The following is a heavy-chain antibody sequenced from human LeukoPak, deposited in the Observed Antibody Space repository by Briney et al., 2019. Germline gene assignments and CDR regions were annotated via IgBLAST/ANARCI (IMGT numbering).Heavy chain of an antibody. CDR2: INPYSGDT. J-gene: IGHJ4*02. V-gene: IGHV1-2*02. CDR1: GYHFMGHY. D-gene: IGHD3-3*02. CDR3: ARDHAAGSMAIFGVIYAASSYFDF. Sequence: ASVKVSCKASGYHFMGHYIHWVRQAPGQGLEWVGSINPYSGDTRSTQKFQGRVRLTRDTSVSTAFLELNKLTSDDTAIFFCARDHAAGSMAIFGVIYAASSYFDFWGQGTLVTVSS.